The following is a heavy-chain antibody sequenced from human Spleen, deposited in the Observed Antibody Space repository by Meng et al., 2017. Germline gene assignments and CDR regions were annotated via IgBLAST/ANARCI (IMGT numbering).Heavy chain of an antibody. Sequence: QPQLQESGPGLVKPSEALSLTCSVSGGSISTSGYYWGWIRQAPGKGLEWIGSFYYSGSTYYNPSLKSRVTISVDTSKNQFSLKLSSVTATDTAVYYCARHPNWFDPWGQGTLVTVSS. CDR2: FYYSGST. J-gene: IGHJ5*02. CDR3: ARHPNWFDP. V-gene: IGHV4-39*01. CDR1: GGSISTSGYY.